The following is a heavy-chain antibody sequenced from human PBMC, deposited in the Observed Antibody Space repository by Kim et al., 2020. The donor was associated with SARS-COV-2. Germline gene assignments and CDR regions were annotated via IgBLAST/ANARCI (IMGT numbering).Heavy chain of an antibody. J-gene: IGHJ3*02. CDR2: FDPEDGET. CDR3: ASVRGVGFTIPRWGAFDI. D-gene: IGHD3-9*01. CDR1: GYTLTELS. V-gene: IGHV1-24*01. Sequence: ASVKVSCKVSGYTLTELSMHWVRQAPGKGLEWMGGFDPEDGETIYAQKFQGRVTMTEDTSTDTAYMELSSLRSEDTAVYYCASVRGVGFTIPRWGAFDIWGQGTMVTVSS.